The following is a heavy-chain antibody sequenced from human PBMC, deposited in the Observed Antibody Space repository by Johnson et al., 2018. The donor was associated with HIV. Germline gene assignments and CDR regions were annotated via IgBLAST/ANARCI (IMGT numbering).Heavy chain of an antibody. V-gene: IGHV3-23*04. CDR2: ISGSGGST. CDR3: AKAYYYDSSGYDAFYI. Sequence: VQLVESGGGLVQPGGSLRLSCAASGFTFSSYAMSWVRQAPGKGLEWVSAISGSGGSTSYADSVKGRFSISSYTSKNTLYLQLNSLRAEDTAVYYCAKAYYYDSSGYDAFYIWGQWTMVTVSS. D-gene: IGHD3-22*01. CDR1: GFTFSSYA. J-gene: IGHJ3*02.